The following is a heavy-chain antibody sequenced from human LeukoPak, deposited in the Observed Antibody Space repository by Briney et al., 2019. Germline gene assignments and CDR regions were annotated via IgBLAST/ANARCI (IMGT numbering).Heavy chain of an antibody. V-gene: IGHV5-51*01. Sequence: GESLKISCKGSGYSFTSYWIGWVRQMPGKGLEWMGIIYPGDPDTRYSPSFQGQVTISADKSISTAYLQWSSLKASDTATYYCARHGYSSGWYEGYFDYWGQGTLVTVSS. CDR1: GYSFTSYW. CDR2: IYPGDPDT. J-gene: IGHJ4*02. D-gene: IGHD6-19*01. CDR3: ARHGYSSGWYEGYFDY.